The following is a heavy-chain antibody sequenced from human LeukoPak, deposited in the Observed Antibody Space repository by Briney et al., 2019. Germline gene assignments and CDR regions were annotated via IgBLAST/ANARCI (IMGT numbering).Heavy chain of an antibody. J-gene: IGHJ5*02. V-gene: IGHV1-8*03. Sequence: ASVKVSCKASGYTFTSYDINWVRQATGQGLEWMGWMNPNSGNTGYAQKFQGRVTITRNTSISTAYMELSSLRSEDTAVYYCARARPPYSSGWHEYWFDPWGQGTLVTVSS. CDR2: MNPNSGNT. CDR1: GYTFTSYD. D-gene: IGHD6-19*01. CDR3: ARARPPYSSGWHEYWFDP.